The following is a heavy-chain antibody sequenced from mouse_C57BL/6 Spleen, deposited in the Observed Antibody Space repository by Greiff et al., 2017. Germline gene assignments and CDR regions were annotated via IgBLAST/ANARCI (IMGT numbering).Heavy chain of an antibody. J-gene: IGHJ4*01. D-gene: IGHD1-1*01. CDR1: GYTFTSYW. CDR2: IYPGNSDT. Sequence: EVKLMESGTVLARPGASVKMSCKTSGYTFTSYWMHWVKQRPGQGLEWIGAIYPGNSDTSYNQKFKGKAKLTAVTSASTAYMELSSLTNEDSAVYYCTRGGYGSSPYAMDYWGQGTSVTVSS. V-gene: IGHV1-5*01. CDR3: TRGGYGSSPYAMDY.